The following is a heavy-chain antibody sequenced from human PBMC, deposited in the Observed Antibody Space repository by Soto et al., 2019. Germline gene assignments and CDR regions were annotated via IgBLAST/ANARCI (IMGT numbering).Heavy chain of an antibody. CDR2: ISGGGDTT. J-gene: IGHJ4*02. CDR3: AKGRGGSGSLTPRVDF. CDR1: GFTFNNYA. V-gene: IGHV3-23*01. D-gene: IGHD3-10*01. Sequence: EVQLLESGGGLVQPGGSLRLSCAASGFTFNNYAMPWVRQAPGKGVEWVSAISGGGDTTSYADSVKGRFTVSRDGSKNTLYLQMSSLRAEDTALYYCAKGRGGSGSLTPRVDFWGQGTLVTVSS.